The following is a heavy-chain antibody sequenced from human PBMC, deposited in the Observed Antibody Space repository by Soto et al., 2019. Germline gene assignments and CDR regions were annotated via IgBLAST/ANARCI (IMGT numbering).Heavy chain of an antibody. Sequence: ASVKVSCKASGHTFSGYYVHWVRQAPGQGLEWMGWVNPNSGGTHYAQKFQGRVSMTRDTSLSAVYMELRSLSRDDMAVYFCASDYGGHDVPVPVVKFGRFWGEGTRVTVSS. D-gene: IGHD2-15*01. CDR2: VNPNSGGT. CDR1: GHTFSGYY. J-gene: IGHJ4*02. V-gene: IGHV1-2*02. CDR3: ASDYGGHDVPVPVVKFGRF.